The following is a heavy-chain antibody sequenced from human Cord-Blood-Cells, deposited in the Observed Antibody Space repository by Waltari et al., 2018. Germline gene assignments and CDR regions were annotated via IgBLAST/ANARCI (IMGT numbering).Heavy chain of an antibody. CDR2: IYYSGST. CDR1: GGSISSYY. V-gene: IGHV4-59*01. CDR3: ARDGDWNYFAFDI. D-gene: IGHD1-7*01. Sequence: QVQLQESGPGLVKPSETLSLTCTVPGGSISSYYWSWIRQPPGKGLEWIGYIYYSGSTNYNPSLKSRVTISVDTSKNQFSLKLSSVTAADTAVYYCARDGDWNYFAFDIWGQGTMVTVSS. J-gene: IGHJ3*02.